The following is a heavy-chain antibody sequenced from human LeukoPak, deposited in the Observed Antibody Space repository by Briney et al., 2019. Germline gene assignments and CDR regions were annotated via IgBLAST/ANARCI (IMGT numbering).Heavy chain of an antibody. CDR2: IRSKAYGGTT. J-gene: IGHJ4*02. V-gene: IGHV3-49*03. CDR1: GFTFGDYA. CDR3: TRGLWGSGSYYPFDY. Sequence: GGSLRPSCTASGFTFGDYAMSWFRQAPGKGLEWVGFIRSKAYGGTTEYAASVKGRFTISRDDSKSIAYLQMNSLKTEDTAVYYCTRGLWGSGSYYPFDYWGQGTLVTVSS. D-gene: IGHD3-10*01.